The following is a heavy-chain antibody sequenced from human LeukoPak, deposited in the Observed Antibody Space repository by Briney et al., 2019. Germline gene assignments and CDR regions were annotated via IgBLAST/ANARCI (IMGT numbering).Heavy chain of an antibody. Sequence: SETLSLTCTVSGGSISSSSYYWGWIRQPPGKGLEWIGSIYYSGSTYYNPSLKSRVTISVDTSKNQFSLKLSSVTAADTAVYYCARGFMSSGYYYDSRNFDYWGQGTLVTVSS. CDR2: IYYSGST. V-gene: IGHV4-39*07. J-gene: IGHJ4*02. D-gene: IGHD3-22*01. CDR3: ARGFMSSGYYYDSRNFDY. CDR1: GGSISSSSYY.